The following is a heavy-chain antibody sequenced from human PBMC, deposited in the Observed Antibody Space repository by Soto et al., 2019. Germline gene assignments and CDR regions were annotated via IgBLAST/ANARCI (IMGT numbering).Heavy chain of an antibody. J-gene: IGHJ6*02. D-gene: IGHD2-21*02. V-gene: IGHV4-30-4*08. Sequence: QVQLRESGPGLVKPSQTLSLTCTVSGGSIISGDYYWSWIRQPPGNGLEWIGYIYYSGDTSYNPSRKSRVTISIDTSKSQFSLKLSSVTAAGTACYYWAREGALLFGGNSDYYSTMDVWGQGTTVTVSS. CDR2: IYYSGDT. CDR3: AREGALLFGGNSDYYSTMDV. CDR1: GGSIISGDYY.